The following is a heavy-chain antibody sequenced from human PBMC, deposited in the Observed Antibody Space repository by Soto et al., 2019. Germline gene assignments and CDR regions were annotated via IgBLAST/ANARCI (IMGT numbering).Heavy chain of an antibody. CDR2: ISYDGSNK. CDR3: AKARYSSSSRIFDY. V-gene: IGHV3-30*18. D-gene: IGHD6-6*01. J-gene: IGHJ4*02. Sequence: PGGSLRLSCAASGFTFSSYGMHWVRQAPGKGLEWVAVISYDGSNKYYADSVKGRFTISRDNSKNTLYLQMNSLRAEDTAVYYCAKARYSSSSRIFDYWGQGTLVTVSS. CDR1: GFTFSSYG.